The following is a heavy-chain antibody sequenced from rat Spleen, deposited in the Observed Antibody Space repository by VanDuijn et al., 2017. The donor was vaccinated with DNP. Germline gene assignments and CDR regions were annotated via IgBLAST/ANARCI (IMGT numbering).Heavy chain of an antibody. D-gene: IGHD1-7*01. J-gene: IGHJ2*01. CDR1: GYSITSNY. Sequence: EVQLQESGSGLVKPSQSLSLTCSVTGYSITSNYWGWIRKFPGNKMEYIGHISYSGSTNYNPSLKSRISLTRDTSKNHFFLHLNSVTTEDTATYYCARWTRYFDSWGQGVMVTVSS. CDR2: ISYSGST. V-gene: IGHV3-1*01. CDR3: ARWTRYFDS.